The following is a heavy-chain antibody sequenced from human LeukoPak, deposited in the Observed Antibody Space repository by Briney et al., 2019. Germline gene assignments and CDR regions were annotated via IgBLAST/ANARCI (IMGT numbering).Heavy chain of an antibody. CDR3: AGNFDY. Sequence: PSETLSLTCTVSGYPISSGYYWGWIRQPPGKGLEWIGSIYHSGSTYYNPSLKSRVTISVDTSKNQFSLKLSSVTAADTAVYYCAGNFDYWGQGTLVTVSS. J-gene: IGHJ4*02. CDR2: IYHSGST. V-gene: IGHV4-38-2*02. CDR1: GYPISSGYY.